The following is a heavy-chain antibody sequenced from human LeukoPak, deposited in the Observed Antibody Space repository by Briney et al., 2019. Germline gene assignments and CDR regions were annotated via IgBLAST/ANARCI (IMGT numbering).Heavy chain of an antibody. Sequence: GGSLRLSCAASGFTFSSYWMHWVRQAPGKGLVWVSRINSDGSSTSYADSVKGRFTISRDNAKNTLYLQMNSLRAEDTAVYYRAAYCGGDCYSPGYWGQGTLVTVSS. J-gene: IGHJ4*02. V-gene: IGHV3-74*01. CDR2: INSDGSST. CDR1: GFTFSSYW. D-gene: IGHD2-21*02. CDR3: AAYCGGDCYSPGY.